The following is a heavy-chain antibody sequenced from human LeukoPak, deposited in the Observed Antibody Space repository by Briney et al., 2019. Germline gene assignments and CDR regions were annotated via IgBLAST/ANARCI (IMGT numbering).Heavy chain of an antibody. D-gene: IGHD5-18*01. CDR1: GYSISSGYY. Sequence: SETLSLTCTVSGYSISSGYYWGWIRPPPGKGLEWIGSIYHSGSTYYSPSLKSRVTISVDTSKNQFSLKLSSVTAADTAVYYCARDVYSYGLNWFDPWGQGTLVTVSS. CDR2: IYHSGST. J-gene: IGHJ5*02. V-gene: IGHV4-38-2*02. CDR3: ARDVYSYGLNWFDP.